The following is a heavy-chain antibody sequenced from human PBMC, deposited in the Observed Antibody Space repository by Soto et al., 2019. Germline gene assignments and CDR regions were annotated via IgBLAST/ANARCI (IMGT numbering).Heavy chain of an antibody. CDR3: ARNMVRGVSNWFDP. Sequence: PSETLSLTCTVSGGSISSGDYYWSWIRQPPGKGLEWIGYIYYSGSTYYNPSLKSRVTISVDTSKNQFSLKLSSVTAADTAVYYCARNMVRGVSNWFDPWGQGTLVTVSS. V-gene: IGHV4-30-4*01. D-gene: IGHD3-10*01. J-gene: IGHJ5*02. CDR2: IYYSGST. CDR1: GGSISSGDYY.